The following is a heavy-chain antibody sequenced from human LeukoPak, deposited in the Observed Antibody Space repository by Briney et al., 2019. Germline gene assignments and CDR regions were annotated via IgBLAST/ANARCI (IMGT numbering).Heavy chain of an antibody. V-gene: IGHV4-34*01. CDR1: GGSFSGYY. J-gene: IGHJ5*02. CDR2: INHSGST. CDR3: ARVAFYWFDP. Sequence: SETLSLTCAVYGGSFSGYYWSWIRQPPGKGLEWIGEINHSGSTNYNPSLKSRVTISVDTSKNQLYLKLSAVTAADTAVYYCARVAFYWFDPWGQGTLVTVSS. D-gene: IGHD3-3*02.